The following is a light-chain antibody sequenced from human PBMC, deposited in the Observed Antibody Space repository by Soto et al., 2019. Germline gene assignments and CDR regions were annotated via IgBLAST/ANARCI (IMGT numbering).Light chain of an antibody. Sequence: EIVLTQPPGTLSLSPGERATPSCRASQSVSSSYLAWYQQKPGQAPRLLIYGASSRATGIPDRVNGRGSGTDFTLTISRLEPEDFVVFYCQQYGNSSWTFGQGTKV. CDR1: QSVSSSY. V-gene: IGKV3-20*01. CDR3: QQYGNSSWT. CDR2: GAS. J-gene: IGKJ1*01.